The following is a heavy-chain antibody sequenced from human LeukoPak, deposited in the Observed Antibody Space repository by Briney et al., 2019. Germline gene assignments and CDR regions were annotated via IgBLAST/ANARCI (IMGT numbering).Heavy chain of an antibody. V-gene: IGHV3-30-3*01. Sequence: GRSLRLSCAASGFTFSSYAMHRVRQAPGKGLEWVAVISYDGSNKYYADSVKGRFTISRDSSKNTLYLQMNSLRAEDTAVYYCANMREPILSTRRKGYYYGMDVWGQGTTVTVSS. D-gene: IGHD1-26*01. CDR1: GFTFSSYA. CDR2: ISYDGSNK. J-gene: IGHJ6*02. CDR3: ANMREPILSTRRKGYYYGMDV.